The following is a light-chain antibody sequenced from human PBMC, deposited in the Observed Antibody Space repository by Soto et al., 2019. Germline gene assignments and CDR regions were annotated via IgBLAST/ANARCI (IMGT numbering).Light chain of an antibody. CDR2: AAS. V-gene: IGKV3-15*01. J-gene: IGKJ1*01. Sequence: EVLMTQFAATLSVSPGDTATLSCRASQSIRRSLAWYQKKNGKPPRLLIYAASTRATGVPARLSGSGYGTELTITISRMQSEDFEVYYCQQYYNWRPRFGQGTKVDIK. CDR1: QSIRRS. CDR3: QQYYNWRPR.